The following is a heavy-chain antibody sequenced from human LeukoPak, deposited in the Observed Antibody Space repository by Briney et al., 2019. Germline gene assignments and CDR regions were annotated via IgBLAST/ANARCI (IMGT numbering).Heavy chain of an antibody. V-gene: IGHV4-59*12. CDR3: AKDWSGTITMVRGVPDY. CDR1: GGSFSGYY. J-gene: IGHJ4*02. Sequence: NPSETLSLTCAVYGGSFSGYYWSWIRQPPGKGLEWIGYISFSGSTYYNASLKSRVTISVDKSKNQFSLKLSSVTAADTAVYYCAKDWSGTITMVRGVPDYWGQGTLVTVSS. D-gene: IGHD3-10*01. CDR2: ISFSGST.